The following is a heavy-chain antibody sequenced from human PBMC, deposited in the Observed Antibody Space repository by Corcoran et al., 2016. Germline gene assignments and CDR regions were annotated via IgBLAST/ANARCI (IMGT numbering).Heavy chain of an antibody. CDR1: GFTFSNYG. V-gene: IGHV3-30*18. Sequence: QVQLVESGGGVVQPGRSLRLSCAASGFTFSNYGMHWVRQAPGKGLEWVAVTSYDGSNKDYADSVKGRFTISRDNSKNTLSLHMNSLRVEDKAVEYWAKVGVLQSYMYQFDNCGQGALV. J-gene: IGHJ4*02. CDR3: AKVGVLQSYMYQFDN. CDR2: TSYDGSNK. D-gene: IGHD2-2*01.